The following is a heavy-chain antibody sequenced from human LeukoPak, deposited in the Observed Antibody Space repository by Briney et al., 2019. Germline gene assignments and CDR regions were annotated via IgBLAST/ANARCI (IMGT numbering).Heavy chain of an antibody. J-gene: IGHJ6*03. CDR3: AKPFGSSGWPMDV. D-gene: IGHD6-19*01. V-gene: IGHV3-30*02. CDR2: IRYNGSNK. Sequence: GGSLRLSCAASGFTFSSYGMHWVRQAPGKGLEWVAFIRYNGSNKYYADSVKGRFTISRDNSKNTLYLQMNSLRAEDTAVYYCAKPFGSSGWPMDVWGKGTTVTVSS. CDR1: GFTFSSYG.